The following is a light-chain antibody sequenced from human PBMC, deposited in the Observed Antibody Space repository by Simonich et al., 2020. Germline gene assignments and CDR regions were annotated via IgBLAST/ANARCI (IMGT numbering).Light chain of an antibody. Sequence: SYELTQPSSVSVSPGQTARITCSGDVLAKKYARWFQQKPGQAPVLVIYKDSERPSGIPEGFSGSSSGTTVTLTISGAQVEDEAEYYCYSAADNNLRVFGGGTKLTVL. CDR3: YSAADNNLRV. J-gene: IGLJ3*02. V-gene: IGLV3-27*01. CDR1: VLAKKY. CDR2: KDS.